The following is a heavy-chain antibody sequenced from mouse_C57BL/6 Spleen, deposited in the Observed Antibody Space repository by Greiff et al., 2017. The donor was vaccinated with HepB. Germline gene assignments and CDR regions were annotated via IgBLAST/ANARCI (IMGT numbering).Heavy chain of an antibody. V-gene: IGHV5-9-1*02. D-gene: IGHD2-5*01. CDR3: TRDAHYSNYPYAMDY. CDR2: ISSGGDYI. Sequence: EVQVVESGEGLVKPGGSLKLSCAASGFTFSSYAMSWVRQTPEKRLEWVAYISSGGDYIYYADTVKGRFTISRDNARNTLYLQMSSLKSEDTAMYYCTRDAHYSNYPYAMDYWGQGTSVTVSS. J-gene: IGHJ4*01. CDR1: GFTFSSYA.